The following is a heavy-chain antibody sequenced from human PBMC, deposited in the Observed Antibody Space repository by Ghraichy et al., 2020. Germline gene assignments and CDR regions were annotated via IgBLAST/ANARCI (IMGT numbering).Heavy chain of an antibody. D-gene: IGHD1-26*01. CDR1: GGSISSYY. J-gene: IGHJ3*02. Sequence: ESLNISCTVSGGSISSYYWSWIRQPAGKGLEWIGRIYTSGSTNYNPSLKSRVTISVDTSKNQFSLKLSSVTAADTAVYYCARREPPVDAFDIWGQGTMVTVSS. V-gene: IGHV4-4*07. CDR3: ARREPPVDAFDI. CDR2: IYTSGST.